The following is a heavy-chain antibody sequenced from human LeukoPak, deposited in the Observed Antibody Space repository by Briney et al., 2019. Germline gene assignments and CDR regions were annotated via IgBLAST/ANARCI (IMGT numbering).Heavy chain of an antibody. J-gene: IGHJ4*02. D-gene: IGHD3-3*01. Sequence: PGGSLRLSCAASGFIFSNYVMSWVRQAPGKGLEWVSAISGSGGSTYCADSAKGRFTISRDNSKNTLYLQMNSLRAEDTAVYYCAKDGLRFLEWLLYFDYWGQGTLVTVSS. CDR3: AKDGLRFLEWLLYFDY. V-gene: IGHV3-23*01. CDR2: ISGSGGST. CDR1: GFIFSNYV.